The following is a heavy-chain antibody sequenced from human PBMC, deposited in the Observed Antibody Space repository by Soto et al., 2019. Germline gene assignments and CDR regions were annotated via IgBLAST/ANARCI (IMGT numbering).Heavy chain of an antibody. Sequence: ASVKVSCKASGYTFTSYAMHWVRQAPGQRLEWMGWINAGNGNTKYSQKFQGRVTITRDTSASTAYMELSSLRSEDAAVYYCARAIVGARNWFDPWGQGTLVTVSS. CDR1: GYTFTSYA. V-gene: IGHV1-3*01. J-gene: IGHJ5*02. CDR2: INAGNGNT. CDR3: ARAIVGARNWFDP. D-gene: IGHD1-26*01.